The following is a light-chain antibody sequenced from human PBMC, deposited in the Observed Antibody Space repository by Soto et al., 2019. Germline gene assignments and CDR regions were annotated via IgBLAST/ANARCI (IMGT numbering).Light chain of an antibody. CDR1: QSVSSSY. CDR2: GAS. CDR3: HQDGSSLYT. J-gene: IGKJ2*01. V-gene: IGKV3-20*01. Sequence: EIVLTQSPGTLSLSPGERATLSCRASQSVSSSYLAWYQQKPGQAPRLLIYGASSRATGIPDRFSGSGSGTDFTLTISRREPEDFAVYYCHQDGSSLYTFGHRTKLEIK.